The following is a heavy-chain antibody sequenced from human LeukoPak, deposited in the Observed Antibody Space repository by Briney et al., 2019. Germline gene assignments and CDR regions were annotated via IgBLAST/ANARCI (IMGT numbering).Heavy chain of an antibody. CDR3: ARALGSSGWYDY. Sequence: GGSLRLSCAASGFTFSSYAMHWVRQAPGKGLEYVSAISSNGGSTYYANSVKGRFTISRDNSKNTLHLQMGSLRAEDMAVYYCARALGSSGWYDYWGQGTLVTVSS. CDR2: ISSNGGST. D-gene: IGHD6-19*01. J-gene: IGHJ4*02. CDR1: GFTFSSYA. V-gene: IGHV3-64*01.